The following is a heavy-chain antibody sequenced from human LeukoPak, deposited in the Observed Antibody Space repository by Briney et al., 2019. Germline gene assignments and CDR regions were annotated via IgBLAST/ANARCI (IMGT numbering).Heavy chain of an antibody. J-gene: IGHJ6*03. CDR2: IIPIFGTA. Sequence: SVKVSCKASGGTFSSYAISWVRQAPGQGLEWMGGIIPIFGTANYAQKFQGRVTITADKSASTAYMELSSLRSEDTAVYYCARAALRGSYYYYYMDVWGKGTTVTVSS. D-gene: IGHD3-10*01. V-gene: IGHV1-69*06. CDR1: GGTFSSYA. CDR3: ARAALRGSYYYYYMDV.